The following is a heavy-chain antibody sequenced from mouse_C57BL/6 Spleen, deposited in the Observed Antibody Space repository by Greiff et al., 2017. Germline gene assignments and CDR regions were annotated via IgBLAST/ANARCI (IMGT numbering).Heavy chain of an antibody. CDR1: GYTFTSYW. CDR3: ARDYGSSYYAMDY. Sequence: VNVVESGAELVKPGASVKLSCTASGYTFTSYWMPWVKQRPGQGLEWIGYINPSSGYTKYNQKFKDKATLTADKSSSTAYMQLSSLTDEDSAVYYCARDYGSSYYAMDYWGQGTSVTVSS. CDR2: INPSSGYT. V-gene: IGHV1-7*01. D-gene: IGHD1-1*01. J-gene: IGHJ4*01.